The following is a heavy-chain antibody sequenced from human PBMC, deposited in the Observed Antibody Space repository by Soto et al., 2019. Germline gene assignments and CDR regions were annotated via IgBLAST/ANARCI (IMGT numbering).Heavy chain of an antibody. Sequence: GGSLRLSCAASGFTFSSYSMNWVRQAPGKGLEWVSYISSSSSTIYYADSVKGRFTISRDNAKNSLYLQMNSLRDEDTAVYYCAREGIGSHPDYYYGMDVWGQGTTVTVSS. V-gene: IGHV3-48*02. CDR1: GFTFSSYS. J-gene: IGHJ6*02. D-gene: IGHD3-10*01. CDR3: AREGIGSHPDYYYGMDV. CDR2: ISSSSSTI.